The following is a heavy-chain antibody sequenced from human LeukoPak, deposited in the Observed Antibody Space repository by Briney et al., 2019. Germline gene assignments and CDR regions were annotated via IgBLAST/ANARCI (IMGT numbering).Heavy chain of an antibody. D-gene: IGHD2-2*01. CDR2: ISAYNGNT. J-gene: IGHJ4*02. V-gene: IGHV1-18*01. Sequence: ASVKVSCKASGYTFTSYGISWVRQAPGQGLEWMGWISAYNGNTNYAQKLQGRVTMTTGTSTSTAYMELRSLRSDDTAVYYCARASSPIAPIEPFDYWGQGTLVTVSS. CDR3: ARASSPIAPIEPFDY. CDR1: GYTFTSYG.